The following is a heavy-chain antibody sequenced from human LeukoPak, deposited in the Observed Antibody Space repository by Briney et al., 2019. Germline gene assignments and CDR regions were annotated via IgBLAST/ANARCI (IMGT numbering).Heavy chain of an antibody. J-gene: IGHJ4*02. CDR2: IYYSGST. V-gene: IGHV4-59*01. CDR3: ARRGVYYDSSGYHYYFDY. Sequence: PSETLSLTCTVSGGSISSYYWSWIRQPPGKGLEWIGYIYYSGSTNYNPSLKSRVTISVDTSKNQFPLKLSSVTAADTAVYYCARRGVYYDSSGYHYYFDYWGQGTLVTVSS. D-gene: IGHD3-22*01. CDR1: GGSISSYY.